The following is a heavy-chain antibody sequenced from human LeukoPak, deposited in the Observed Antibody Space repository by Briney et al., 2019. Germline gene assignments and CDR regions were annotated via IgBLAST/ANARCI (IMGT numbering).Heavy chain of an antibody. CDR3: ASGYYDFWSGYTPYYYGMDV. Sequence: PSETLSLTCTVSGGSISSYYWSWIRQPPGKGLEWIGYIHYSGSTNYNPSLKSRVTISVDTSKNQFSLKLSSVTAADTAVYYCASGYYDFWSGYTPYYYGMDVWGQGTTVTVSS. CDR1: GGSISSYY. J-gene: IGHJ6*02. D-gene: IGHD3-3*01. V-gene: IGHV4-59*01. CDR2: IHYSGST.